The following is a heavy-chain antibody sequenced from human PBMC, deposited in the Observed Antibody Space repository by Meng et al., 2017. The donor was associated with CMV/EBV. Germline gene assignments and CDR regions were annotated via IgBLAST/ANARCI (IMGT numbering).Heavy chain of an antibody. CDR2: IRSKAYGGTT. Sequence: GGSLRLSCAASGFTFSSYSMNWVRQAPGKGLEWVGFIRSKAYGGTTEYAASVKGRFTISRDDSKSIAYLQMNSLKTEDTAVYYCTRDLPSLRYCSGGSCYSYDYWGQGTLVTVSS. V-gene: IGHV3-49*04. D-gene: IGHD2-15*01. J-gene: IGHJ4*02. CDR1: GFTFSSYS. CDR3: TRDLPSLRYCSGGSCYSYDY.